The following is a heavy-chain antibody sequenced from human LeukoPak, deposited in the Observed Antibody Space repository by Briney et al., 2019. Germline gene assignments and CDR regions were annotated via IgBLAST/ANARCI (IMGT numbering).Heavy chain of an antibody. Sequence: PGGSLRLSCAASGFTFSSYSMNWVRQAPGKGLEWVSSISSSSSYIYYADSVKGRFTISRDNVKNSLYLQMNSLRAEDTAVYYCAREVSGSYYRFGFDYWGQGTLVTVSS. J-gene: IGHJ4*02. CDR1: GFTFSSYS. CDR2: ISSSSSYI. CDR3: AREVSGSYYRFGFDY. V-gene: IGHV3-21*01. D-gene: IGHD1-26*01.